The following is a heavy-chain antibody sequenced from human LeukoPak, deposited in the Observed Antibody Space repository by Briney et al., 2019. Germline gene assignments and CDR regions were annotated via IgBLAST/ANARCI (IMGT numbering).Heavy chain of an antibody. CDR1: GGTFNIYA. J-gene: IGHJ4*02. CDR3: ASIIYYYDSSGYYYDY. V-gene: IGHV1-69*13. D-gene: IGHD3-22*01. Sequence: ASVNVSYKASGGTFNIYAISWVRQAPGQGLEWMGGIIPIFGTANYAQKFQGRVTITADESTSTAYMELSSLRSEDTAVYYCASIIYYYDSSGYYYDYWGQGTLVTVSS. CDR2: IIPIFGTA.